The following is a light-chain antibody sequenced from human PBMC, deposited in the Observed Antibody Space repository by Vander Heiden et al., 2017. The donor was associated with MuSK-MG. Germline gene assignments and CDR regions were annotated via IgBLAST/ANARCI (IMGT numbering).Light chain of an antibody. J-gene: IGKJ2*01. CDR3: QQDNSYPYT. Sequence: DIQMTQSPSTLSASVGDRVTITCRASQDISIWVAWYQQKPGKAPNLLIYKASDLESGVPSRVGGSGSGTEFTLTISSLQPDDFATYYCQQDNSYPYTFGQGTKLEIK. CDR2: KAS. V-gene: IGKV1-5*03. CDR1: QDISIW.